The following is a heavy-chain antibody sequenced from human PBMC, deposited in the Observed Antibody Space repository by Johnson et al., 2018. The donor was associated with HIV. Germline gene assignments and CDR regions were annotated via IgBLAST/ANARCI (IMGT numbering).Heavy chain of an antibody. D-gene: IGHD1-26*01. CDR2: IIWNGGST. V-gene: IGHV3-20*04. CDR3: AKDRGEWGLRMDALDIVKPLICGTVIHGCVLGFQAVYYCARDRKQWLVVGGGINDI. J-gene: IGHJ3*02. Sequence: VQLVESGGGVVRPGGSLRLSCAASGFTFHDYGMSWVRQAPGKGLEWVSGIIWNGGSTGYADSVKGRFTISRDNAKKSLYLQMNSQRVEDTALYYCAKDRGEWGLRMDALDIVKPLICGTVIHGCVLGFQAVYYCARDRKQWLVVGGGINDIWGQG. CDR1: GFTFHDYG.